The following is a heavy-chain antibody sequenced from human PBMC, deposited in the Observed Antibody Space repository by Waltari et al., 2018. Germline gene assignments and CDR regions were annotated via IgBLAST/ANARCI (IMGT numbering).Heavy chain of an antibody. V-gene: IGHV3-74*01. Sequence: EVQLVESGGGLVQPGGSWRLSCAAYGFTFSSRWMHWVRQAPGKGLVWVSHVNSDESSTSYADSVKGRFTISRDNAKNTVYLQMSSLRAEDTAVYYCVRDDSYGFDYWGQGTLVTVSS. J-gene: IGHJ4*02. CDR2: VNSDESST. CDR1: GFTFSSRW. D-gene: IGHD5-18*01. CDR3: VRDDSYGFDY.